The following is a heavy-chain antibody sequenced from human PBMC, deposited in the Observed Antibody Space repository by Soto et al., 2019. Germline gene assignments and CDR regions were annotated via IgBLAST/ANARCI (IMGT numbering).Heavy chain of an antibody. CDR2: IYYSGST. V-gene: IGHV4-31*03. CDR3: AGEEAVAGTNFDY. CDR1: GGSISSGGYY. D-gene: IGHD6-19*01. J-gene: IGHJ4*02. Sequence: SETLSLTCTVSGGSISSGGYYWSWIRQHPGKGLEWIGYIYYSGSTYYNPSLKSRVTISVDTSKNQFSLKLSSVTAADTAVYYCAGEEAVAGTNFDYWGQGTLVTVSS.